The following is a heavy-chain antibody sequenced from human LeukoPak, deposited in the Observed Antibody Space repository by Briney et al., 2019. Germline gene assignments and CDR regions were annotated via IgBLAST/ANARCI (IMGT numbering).Heavy chain of an antibody. V-gene: IGHV4-34*01. D-gene: IGHD3-10*01. Sequence: PSETLSLTCAVYGGSFSGYYWSWIRQPPGKGLEWIGEINHSGSTNYNPSLKSRVTISVDTSKNQFSLKLSSVTAADTAVYYCARHGMYYYGSGSRGLYYYYYYMDVWGKGTTVTISS. CDR2: INHSGST. CDR1: GGSFSGYY. J-gene: IGHJ6*03. CDR3: ARHGMYYYGSGSRGLYYYYYYMDV.